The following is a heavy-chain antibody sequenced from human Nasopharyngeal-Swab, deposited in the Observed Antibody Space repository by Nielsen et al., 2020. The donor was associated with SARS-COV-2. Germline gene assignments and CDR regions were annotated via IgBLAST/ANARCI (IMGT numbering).Heavy chain of an antibody. Sequence: SLKISCAASGFTFDDYAMYWVRQAPGKGLEWVSGISWNSGSIGYADSVKGRFTISRDNAKNSLYLQMNSLRAEDTALYYCAKASNPAVAGDFDYWGQGTLVTVSS. CDR1: GFTFDDYA. CDR2: ISWNSGSI. V-gene: IGHV3-9*01. D-gene: IGHD6-19*01. J-gene: IGHJ4*02. CDR3: AKASNPAVAGDFDY.